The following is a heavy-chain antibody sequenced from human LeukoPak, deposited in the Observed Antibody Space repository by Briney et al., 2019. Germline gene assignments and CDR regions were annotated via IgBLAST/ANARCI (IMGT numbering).Heavy chain of an antibody. CDR1: GFALSSYA. J-gene: IGHJ4*02. CDR2: LSSDGSSE. D-gene: IGHD2-2*01. CDR3: AREADYCRTTSRSNAPFDW. V-gene: IGHV3-30*04. Sequence: PGRSLRLSCAASGFALSSYAMHWVRQAPGKGLEWITILSSDGSSEYYADSVKGRFTISRDTSMTTLYLQMNSLRAEDTAVYYCAREADYCRTTSRSNAPFDWWGQGTLVTVSS.